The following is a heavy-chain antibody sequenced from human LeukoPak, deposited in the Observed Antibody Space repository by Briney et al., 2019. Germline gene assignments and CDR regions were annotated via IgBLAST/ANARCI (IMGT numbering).Heavy chain of an antibody. CDR2: FTAYGGT. CDR3: AKGSTGGKVDWFDP. CDR1: GFIFSDYT. Sequence: PGGSLGLSCAASGFIFSDYTMMWVRRAPGKGLQWVATFTAYGGTYYAASVKGRFAISRDNSRDTVSLYMNSLRVEGTAMYYCAKGSTGGKVDWFDPWGPGTLVTVSS. J-gene: IGHJ5*02. V-gene: IGHV3-23*01. D-gene: IGHD4-23*01.